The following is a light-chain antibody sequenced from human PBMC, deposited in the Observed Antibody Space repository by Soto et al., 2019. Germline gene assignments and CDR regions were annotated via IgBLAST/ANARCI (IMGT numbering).Light chain of an antibody. J-gene: IGLJ2*01. CDR1: SSDVGYYNL. CDR3: CSYAGSSTDVV. V-gene: IGLV2-23*01. Sequence: QSALTQPASVSGSPGQSITISCTGTSSDVGYYNLVSWYQQHPGKAPKLRIYEGSKRPSGVSNRFSGSKSGNTASLTISGLQAEDEADYYCCSYAGSSTDVVFGGGTKLTVL. CDR2: EGS.